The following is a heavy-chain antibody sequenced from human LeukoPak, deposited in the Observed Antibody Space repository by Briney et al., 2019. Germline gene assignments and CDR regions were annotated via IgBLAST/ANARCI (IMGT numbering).Heavy chain of an antibody. Sequence: GGSLRLSCAASGFIFRSYWMHWVRRAPGKGLVWVSRINSDGSNATYADSVKGRFTISRDNAKNSLYLQMNSLRAEDTAVYYCARGSDITMVRGVIITTHMDVWGQGTTVTVSS. D-gene: IGHD3-10*01. CDR1: GFIFRSYW. CDR2: INSDGSNA. J-gene: IGHJ6*02. CDR3: ARGSDITMVRGVIITTHMDV. V-gene: IGHV3-74*03.